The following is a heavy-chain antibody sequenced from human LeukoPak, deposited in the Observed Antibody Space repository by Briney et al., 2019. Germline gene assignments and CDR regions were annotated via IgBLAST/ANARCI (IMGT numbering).Heavy chain of an antibody. J-gene: IGHJ6*03. D-gene: IGHD6-13*01. CDR1: GYTFTGYY. Sequence: ASVKVSCKASGYTFTGYYMHWVRQAPGQGLEWMGWINPNSGGTNYAQKFQGRVTMTRDTSISTAYMELSRLRSDDTAVYYCARGRIAAAGLNYYYYYMDVWGKGTTVTVSS. CDR2: INPNSGGT. V-gene: IGHV1-2*02. CDR3: ARGRIAAAGLNYYYYYMDV.